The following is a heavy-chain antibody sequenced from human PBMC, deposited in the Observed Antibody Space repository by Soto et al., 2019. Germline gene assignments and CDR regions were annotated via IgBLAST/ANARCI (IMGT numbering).Heavy chain of an antibody. D-gene: IGHD6-13*01. J-gene: IGHJ6*02. CDR3: ARDGGIAAAGLFYGMDV. Sequence: GGSLRLSCAASGFTFSSYAMHWVRQAPGKGLEWVAVISYDGSNKYYADSVKGRFTISRDNSKNTLYLQMNSLRAEDTAVYYCARDGGIAAAGLFYGMDVWGQGTTVTVSS. V-gene: IGHV3-30-3*01. CDR1: GFTFSSYA. CDR2: ISYDGSNK.